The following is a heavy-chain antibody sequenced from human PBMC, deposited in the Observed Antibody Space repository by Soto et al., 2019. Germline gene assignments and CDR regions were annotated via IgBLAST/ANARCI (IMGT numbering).Heavy chain of an antibody. D-gene: IGHD2-2*01. V-gene: IGHV4-34*01. Sequence: QVQLQQWGAGLLKPSETLSLTCAVYGGSFSGYYWSWIRQPPGKGLEWIGEINHSGSTNYNPSLKSRVTISVDTSKNQFSLKLSSVTAADTAVYYCARGLRGGSKRRSVDYWGQGTLVTVSS. CDR1: GGSFSGYY. CDR3: ARGLRGGSKRRSVDY. J-gene: IGHJ4*02. CDR2: INHSGST.